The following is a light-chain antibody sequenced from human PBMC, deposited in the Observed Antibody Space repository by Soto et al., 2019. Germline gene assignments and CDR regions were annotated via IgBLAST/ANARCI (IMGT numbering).Light chain of an antibody. J-gene: IGKJ1*01. V-gene: IGKV3-15*01. CDR3: QQYNNWHPWT. CDR2: GAS. Sequence: DIVMTQSPATLSVSPGERASLSCRASQSVSSNLAWYQQKPGQATRLIIYGASTRANGIPARFSGSGSGTEFTLTIRSLQSEDFAVYYCQQYNNWHPWTFGQGTKVDIK. CDR1: QSVSSN.